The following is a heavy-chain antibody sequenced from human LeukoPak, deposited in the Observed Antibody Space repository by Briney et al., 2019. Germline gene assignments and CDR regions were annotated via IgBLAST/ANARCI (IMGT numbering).Heavy chain of an antibody. Sequence: PSETLSLTRTVSGGSISSYYWSWIRPPPGKGLEWIGRIYTSGSTNYNPSLKSRVTMSVDTSKNQFSLKLSSVTAADTAVYYCAGETDIVVVPALWGQGTLVTVPS. CDR3: AGETDIVVVPAL. CDR2: IYTSGST. D-gene: IGHD2-2*01. V-gene: IGHV4-4*07. CDR1: GGSISSYY. J-gene: IGHJ4*02.